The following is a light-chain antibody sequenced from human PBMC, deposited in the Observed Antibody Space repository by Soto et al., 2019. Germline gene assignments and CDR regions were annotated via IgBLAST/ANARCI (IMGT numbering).Light chain of an antibody. Sequence: DIQMTQSPSSLSASVGDRVTITCRASQGISNYLAWYQQKPEKVPKLLIYAASTLQSGVPSRFSGSGSGTDFTLTISSRQQEDGAMYYCHRYNSDPYTFGQGTKLEIK. CDR2: AAS. J-gene: IGKJ2*01. CDR1: QGISNY. V-gene: IGKV1-27*01. CDR3: HRYNSDPYT.